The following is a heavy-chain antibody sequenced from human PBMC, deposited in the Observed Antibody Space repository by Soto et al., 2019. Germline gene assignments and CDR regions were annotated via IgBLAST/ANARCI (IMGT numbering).Heavy chain of an antibody. Sequence: SETLSLTCTVSGGSISSYYWSWIRQPPGKGLEWIGYIYYSGSTNYNPSLKSRVTISVDTSKNQFSLKLSSVTAADTAVYYCARHVVRWENWFDPWGQGTLVTVSS. CDR3: ARHVVRWENWFDP. J-gene: IGHJ5*02. CDR2: IYYSGST. D-gene: IGHD1-26*01. V-gene: IGHV4-59*08. CDR1: GGSISSYY.